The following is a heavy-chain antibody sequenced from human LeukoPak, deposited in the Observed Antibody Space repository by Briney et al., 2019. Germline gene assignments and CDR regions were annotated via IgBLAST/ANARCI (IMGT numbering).Heavy chain of an antibody. CDR1: GFTFSSYG. J-gene: IGHJ4*02. V-gene: IGHV3-30*02. CDR3: AKGWIQLCLGCCLDY. D-gene: IGHD5-18*01. Sequence: GGSLRLSCAASGFTFSSYGMHWVRQAPGKGLEWEAFIRYDGSNKYYADSVKGRFTISRDNSKNTLYLQMNSLRAEDTAVYYCAKGWIQLCLGCCLDYWGQGTLVTVSS. CDR2: IRYDGSNK.